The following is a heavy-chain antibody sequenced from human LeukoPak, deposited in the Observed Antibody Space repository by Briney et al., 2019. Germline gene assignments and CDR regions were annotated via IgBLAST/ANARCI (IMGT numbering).Heavy chain of an antibody. CDR3: ARDPTVTTGPEYFQH. D-gene: IGHD4-17*01. Sequence: PGGSLRLSCAASGFTFSSHWTDWVRQAPGKGLEWVANIKQDGSESYYLDSVKGRFTISRDNAKSSLYLQMNSLRAEDTAVYYCARDPTVTTGPEYFQHWGQGTLVTVSS. J-gene: IGHJ1*01. CDR2: IKQDGSES. V-gene: IGHV3-7*01. CDR1: GFTFSSHW.